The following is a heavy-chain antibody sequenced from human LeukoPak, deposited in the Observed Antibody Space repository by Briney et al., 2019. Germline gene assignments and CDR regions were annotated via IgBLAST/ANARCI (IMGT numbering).Heavy chain of an antibody. J-gene: IGHJ4*02. V-gene: IGHV3-48*04. CDR1: GLTFSSYG. CDR2: ISSSGSTI. Sequence: PGGSLRLSCAASGLTFSSYGMHWVRQAPGKGLEWVSYISSSGSTIYYADSVKGRFTISRDNAKNSLYLQMNSLRAEDTAVYYCARDTIAADHYFDYWGQGTLVTVSS. CDR3: ARDTIAADHYFDY. D-gene: IGHD6-13*01.